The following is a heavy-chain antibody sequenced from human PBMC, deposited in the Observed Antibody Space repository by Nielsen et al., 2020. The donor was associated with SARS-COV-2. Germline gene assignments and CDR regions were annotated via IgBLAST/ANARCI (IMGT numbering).Heavy chain of an antibody. CDR3: AKDWGRYCSSTSCPLGGMDV. Sequence: WIRQPPGKGLEWVAFIRYDGSNKYYADSVKGRFTISRDNSENTLYLQMNSLRAEDTAVYYCAKDWGRYCSSTSCPLGGMDVWGQGTTVTVSS. D-gene: IGHD2-2*01. J-gene: IGHJ6*02. V-gene: IGHV3-30*02. CDR2: IRYDGSNK.